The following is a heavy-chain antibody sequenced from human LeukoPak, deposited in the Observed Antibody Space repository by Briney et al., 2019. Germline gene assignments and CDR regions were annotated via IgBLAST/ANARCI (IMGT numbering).Heavy chain of an antibody. D-gene: IGHD6-19*01. Sequence: GASVKVSCKSSGYTFTNYYIHWVRQAPGQGLEWMGRIHPDTGVTTYAQKFQGRVTMTRDTSITTVYMEMNSLRSDDTAMYFCTREVGGTVAPGSKYWGQGTLVTVSS. V-gene: IGHV1-2*06. CDR3: TREVGGTVAPGSKY. CDR2: IHPDTGVT. CDR1: GYTFTNYY. J-gene: IGHJ4*02.